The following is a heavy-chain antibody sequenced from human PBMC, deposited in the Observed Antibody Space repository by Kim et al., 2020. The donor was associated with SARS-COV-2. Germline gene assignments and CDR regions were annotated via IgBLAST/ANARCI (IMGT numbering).Heavy chain of an antibody. CDR1: GFTFSSYG. D-gene: IGHD5-12*01. CDR3: ANDVGGYDSYGMDV. V-gene: IGHV3-30*18. Sequence: GGSLRLSCAASGFTFSSYGMHWVRQAPGKGLEWVAVISYDGSNKYYADSVKGRFTISRDNSKNTLYLQMNSLRAEDTAVYYCANDVGGYDSYGMDVWGQGTTVTVSS. J-gene: IGHJ6*02. CDR2: ISYDGSNK.